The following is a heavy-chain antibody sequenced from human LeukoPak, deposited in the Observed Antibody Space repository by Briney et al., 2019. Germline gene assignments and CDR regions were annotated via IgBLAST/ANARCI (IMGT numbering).Heavy chain of an antibody. V-gene: IGHV4-34*01. CDR2: IYYSGST. CDR1: GGSFNGYY. Sequence: SETLSLTCAVYGGSFNGYYWSWIRQPPGKGLEWIGSIYYSGSTYYNPSLKSRVTISVDTSKNQFSLKLSSVTAADTAVYYCARHVMGEDYFDYWGQGTLVTVSS. J-gene: IGHJ4*02. CDR3: ARHVMGEDYFDY. D-gene: IGHD3-16*01.